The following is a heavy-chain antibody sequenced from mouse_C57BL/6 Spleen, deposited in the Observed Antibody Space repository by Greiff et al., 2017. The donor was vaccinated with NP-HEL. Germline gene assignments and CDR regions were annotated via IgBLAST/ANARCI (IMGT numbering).Heavy chain of an antibody. CDR2: INPGSGGT. J-gene: IGHJ4*01. CDR3: ARGGGNYVYAMDY. CDR1: GYAFTNYL. V-gene: IGHV1-54*01. Sequence: QVQLQQSGAELVRPGTSVKVSCKASGYAFTNYLIEWVKQRPGPGLEWIGVINPGSGGTNYNEKFKGKATLTADKSSSTAYMQLSSLTSEDSAVYFCARGGGNYVYAMDYWGQGTSVTVSS. D-gene: IGHD2-1*01.